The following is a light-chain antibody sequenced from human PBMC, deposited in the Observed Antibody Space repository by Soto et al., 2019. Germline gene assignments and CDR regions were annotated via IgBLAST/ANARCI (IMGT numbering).Light chain of an antibody. J-gene: IGKJ4*01. Sequence: EIVLTQSPGTLSLSPGERATLSCRASQSVSSSYLAWYQQKPGQAPRRLIDAASSSATVIPHRFSGSGSGTDFTLTISTLELEDFAVYYCHHYDSSPLTFGGGTKVEIK. CDR3: HHYDSSPLT. V-gene: IGKV3-20*01. CDR2: AAS. CDR1: QSVSSSY.